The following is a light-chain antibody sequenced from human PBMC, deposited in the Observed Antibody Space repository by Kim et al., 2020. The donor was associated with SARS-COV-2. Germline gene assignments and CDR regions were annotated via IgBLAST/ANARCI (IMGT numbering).Light chain of an antibody. J-gene: IGKJ2*01. CDR2: AKA. Sequence: EAGGDRVTIACRARQSIGEDLAWFQQRPGKAPRRLINAKATLQSEVPARFSGGGSGTEFTLAINSLQPEDFATYYCFQHNSYPYTFGRGTKLEI. CDR3: FQHNSYPYT. CDR1: QSIGED. V-gene: IGKV1-17*01.